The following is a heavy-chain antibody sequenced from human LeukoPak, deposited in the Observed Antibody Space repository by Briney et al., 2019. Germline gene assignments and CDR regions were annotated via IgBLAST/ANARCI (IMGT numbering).Heavy chain of an antibody. J-gene: IGHJ4*02. D-gene: IGHD3-22*01. Sequence: GGSLRLSCAASGFTFSSYWMSWVRQAPGKGLEWVANIKQDGSEKYYVDSVKGRFTISRDNAKNSLYLQMNSLRAEDTAVYYCAKERTRAYSSGYYWEFDYWGQGTLVTVSS. CDR1: GFTFSSYW. CDR3: AKERTRAYSSGYYWEFDY. CDR2: IKQDGSEK. V-gene: IGHV3-7*01.